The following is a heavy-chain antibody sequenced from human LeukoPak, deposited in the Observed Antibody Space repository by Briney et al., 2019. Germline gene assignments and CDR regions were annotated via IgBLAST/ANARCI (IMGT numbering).Heavy chain of an antibody. V-gene: IGHV4-30-2*01. D-gene: IGHD3-9*01. J-gene: IGHJ2*01. CDR1: GGSISSGGYS. Sequence: SETLSLTCAVSGGSISSGGYSWSWIRQPPGKGLEWIGYIYHSGSTYYNPSLKSRVTISVDRSKNQFSLKLSSVTAADTAVYYCARLCARSGLYDILTGYSSYWYFDLWGRGTLVTVSS. CDR2: IYHSGST. CDR3: ARLCARSGLYDILTGYSSYWYFDL.